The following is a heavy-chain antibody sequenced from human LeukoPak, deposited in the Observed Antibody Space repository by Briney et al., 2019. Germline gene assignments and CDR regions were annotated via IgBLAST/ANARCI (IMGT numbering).Heavy chain of an antibody. V-gene: IGHV4-34*01. Sequence: PSETLSLTCAVYGGSFSGYYWSWIRQPPGKGLEWIGYIYHSGSTYYNPSLKSRVTISVDRSKNQSSLKLSSVTAADTAVYYCARPDNYYYYMDVWGKGTTVTVSS. D-gene: IGHD1-14*01. J-gene: IGHJ6*03. CDR3: ARPDNYYYYMDV. CDR2: IYHSGST. CDR1: GGSFSGYY.